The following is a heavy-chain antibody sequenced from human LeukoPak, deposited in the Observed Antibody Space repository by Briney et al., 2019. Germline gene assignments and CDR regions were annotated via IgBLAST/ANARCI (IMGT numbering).Heavy chain of an antibody. CDR3: ARTSAAYYYYYYMDV. Sequence: GGSLRLSCVASGFTFSRYGMHWVRQAPGKGLEWVSFIRYDGNEKYYAGSVKGRFTISRDNAKNSLYLQMNSLRAEDTAVYYCARTSAAYYYYYYMDVWGKGTTVTISS. V-gene: IGHV3-30*02. J-gene: IGHJ6*03. CDR2: IRYDGNEK. D-gene: IGHD1-7*01. CDR1: GFTFSRYG.